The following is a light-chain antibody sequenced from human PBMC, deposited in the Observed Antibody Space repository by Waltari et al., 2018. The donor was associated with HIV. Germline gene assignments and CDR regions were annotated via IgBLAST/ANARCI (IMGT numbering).Light chain of an antibody. CDR2: SDD. Sequence: VLTQPPSASGTHGQRDVTSCSGRDFNIGSNTLMWLQHLPGSAPKVLVYSDDHRPSGVPDRFSGSKSGTSASLAISGVQSEDEADYYCAAWDDSLNAYVVGSGTKVTVL. CDR1: DFNIGSNT. V-gene: IGLV1-44*01. J-gene: IGLJ1*01. CDR3: AAWDDSLNAYV.